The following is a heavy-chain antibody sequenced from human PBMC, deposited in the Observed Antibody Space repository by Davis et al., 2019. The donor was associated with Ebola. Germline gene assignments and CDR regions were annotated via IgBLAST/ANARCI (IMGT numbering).Heavy chain of an antibody. CDR3: AKDGGEWSPPHYYYYGMDV. Sequence: GESLKISCAASGFTVSSNYMSWVRQAPGKGLEWVSVIYSGGSTYYADSVKGRFTISRDNSKNTVYLQMNSLKTEDAAVYYCAKDGGEWSPPHYYYYGMDVWGQGTTVTVSS. CDR1: GFTVSSNY. CDR2: IYSGGST. J-gene: IGHJ6*02. V-gene: IGHV3-53*05. D-gene: IGHD3-3*01.